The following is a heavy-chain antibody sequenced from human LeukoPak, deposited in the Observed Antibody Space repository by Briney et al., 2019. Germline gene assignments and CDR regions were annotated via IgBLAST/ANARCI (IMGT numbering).Heavy chain of an antibody. D-gene: IGHD3-10*01. Sequence: PGGSLGLSCAASGITLRGYAMSWVREAPGKGLEWVSPIGGSGERTYHADSVKGRFTVSRDTSKNTLFLQMNSLRAEDTAVYYCAKLLRGVVVPYFDYWGQGTLVTVSS. J-gene: IGHJ4*02. CDR3: AKLLRGVVVPYFDY. V-gene: IGHV3-23*01. CDR1: GITLRGYA. CDR2: IGGSGERT.